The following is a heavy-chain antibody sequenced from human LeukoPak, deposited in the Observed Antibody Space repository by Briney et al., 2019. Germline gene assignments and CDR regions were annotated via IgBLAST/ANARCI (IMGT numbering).Heavy chain of an antibody. CDR3: ARYSARRAFGY. CDR1: GGSFSGYY. CDR2: INHSGST. D-gene: IGHD1-26*01. Sequence: SETLSLTCAVYGGSFSGYYWSWIRQPPGKGLEWIGEINHSGSTNYNPSLKSRVTISVDTSKNQFSLKLSSVTAADTAVYYCARYSARRAFGYWGQGTLVTVSS. V-gene: IGHV4-34*01. J-gene: IGHJ4*02.